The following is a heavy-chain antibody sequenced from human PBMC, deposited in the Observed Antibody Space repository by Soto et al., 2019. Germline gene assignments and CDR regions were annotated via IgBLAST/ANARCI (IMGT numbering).Heavy chain of an antibody. CDR3: ARGYCSSTSCQYYFDY. V-gene: IGHV1-3*01. Sequence: ASVKVSCKASGYTFSGYAINWVRQAPGQRFEWMGWINGGNGDTKYSQKFQGRVTITRDTSASTSYMELTSLGSEDAAIYHCARGYCSSTSCQYYFDYWGQGTLVTVSS. D-gene: IGHD2-2*01. CDR1: GYTFSGYA. CDR2: INGGNGDT. J-gene: IGHJ4*02.